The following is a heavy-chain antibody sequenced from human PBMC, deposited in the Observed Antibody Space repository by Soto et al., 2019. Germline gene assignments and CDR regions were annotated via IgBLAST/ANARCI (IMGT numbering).Heavy chain of an antibody. CDR3: ARDDYDILTGYYPYYYGMDV. V-gene: IGHV1-69*13. D-gene: IGHD3-9*01. CDR2: IIPIFGTA. J-gene: IGHJ6*02. CDR1: GGTFGIYA. Sequence: ASVKVSCKASGGTFGIYAISWVRQAPGQGLEWMGGIIPIFGTANYAQKFQGRVTITADESTSTAYMELSSLRSEDTAVYYCARDDYDILTGYYPYYYGMDVWGQGTTVTVSS.